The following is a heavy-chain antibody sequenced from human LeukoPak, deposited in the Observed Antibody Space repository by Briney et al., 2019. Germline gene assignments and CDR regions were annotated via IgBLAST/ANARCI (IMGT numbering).Heavy chain of an antibody. V-gene: IGHV3-48*03. CDR3: AKELTTERTPGVDS. J-gene: IGHJ4*02. D-gene: IGHD4-17*01. Sequence: GGSLRLSCAASGFTFSSYEMNWVRQAPGKGLEWVSYISSSGSTIYYADYVKGRFTISRDNSKKTLYLQVNSLRAEDTAVYFCAKELTTERTPGVDSWGQGTLVTVSS. CDR1: GFTFSSYE. CDR2: ISSSGSTI.